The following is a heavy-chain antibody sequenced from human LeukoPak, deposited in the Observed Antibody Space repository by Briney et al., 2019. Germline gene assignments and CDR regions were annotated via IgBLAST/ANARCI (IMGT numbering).Heavy chain of an antibody. CDR3: ARSLGIVGDFDY. Sequence: PSETLSLTCTVSGGSINSRSYYWGWIRQPPGKGLEWIGSIYYSGSTYHNPSLKSRVTISVDTSKNQLSLKLSSVTAADTAVYYCARSLGIVGDFDYWGQGTLVTVSS. J-gene: IGHJ4*02. CDR2: IYYSGST. D-gene: IGHD7-27*01. CDR1: GGSINSRSYY. V-gene: IGHV4-39*01.